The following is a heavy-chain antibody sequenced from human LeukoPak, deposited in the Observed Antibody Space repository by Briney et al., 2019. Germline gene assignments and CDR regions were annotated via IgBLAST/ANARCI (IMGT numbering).Heavy chain of an antibody. CDR2: IRYDGSNK. J-gene: IGHJ6*02. D-gene: IGHD6-19*01. CDR1: GFTFSSYG. V-gene: IGHV3-30*02. Sequence: GGSLRLSCAASGFTFSSYGMHWVRQAPGKGLEWVAFIRYDGSNKYYADSVKGRFTISRDNSKNTLYLQMNSLRAEDTAVYYCAKRAGYSSGWYARTHYYYYGMDVWGQGTTVTVSS. CDR3: AKRAGYSSGWYARTHYYYYGMDV.